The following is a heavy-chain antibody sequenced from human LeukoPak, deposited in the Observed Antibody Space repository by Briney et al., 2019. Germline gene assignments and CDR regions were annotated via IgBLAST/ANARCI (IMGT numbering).Heavy chain of an antibody. J-gene: IGHJ4*02. CDR2: IYPADSDT. V-gene: IGHV5-51*01. Sequence: GESLKISCTGSGYTFSNYWLAWVRQMPGKGLEWMGIIYPADSDTKYSPSFQGQVPISADKFINTAYLQWSSLKASDTAIYYCTRQYSSTWYYFDYWGQGTLVTASS. CDR3: TRQYSSTWYYFDY. CDR1: GYTFSNYW. D-gene: IGHD6-13*01.